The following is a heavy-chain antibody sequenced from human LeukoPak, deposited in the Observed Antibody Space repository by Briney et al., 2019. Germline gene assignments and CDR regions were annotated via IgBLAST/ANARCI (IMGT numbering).Heavy chain of an antibody. CDR3: ARGRNRRILSGSHPGNWFDP. J-gene: IGHJ5*02. CDR1: GYSISSGYY. V-gene: IGHV4-38-2*02. D-gene: IGHD3-9*01. Sequence: SETLSLTCTVSGYSISSGYYWGWIRQPPGKGLEWIGEINHSGSTNYNPSLKSRVTISVDTSKNQFSLKLSSVTAADTAVYYCARGRNRRILSGSHPGNWFDPWGQGTLVTVSS. CDR2: INHSGST.